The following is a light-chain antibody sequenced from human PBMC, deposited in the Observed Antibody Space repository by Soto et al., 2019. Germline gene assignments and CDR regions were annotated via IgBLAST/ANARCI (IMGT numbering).Light chain of an antibody. Sequence: DIQMTQSPSSLSASVGDRVTITCRASQSISSYLNWYQPKPGKAPKLLIYAASSVQSGVPSRFSASGSGTDFTLTISSLQPDDFATYYCQQSYSTPQTFGQGTKVEIK. J-gene: IGKJ1*01. CDR3: QQSYSTPQT. CDR2: AAS. CDR1: QSISSY. V-gene: IGKV1-39*01.